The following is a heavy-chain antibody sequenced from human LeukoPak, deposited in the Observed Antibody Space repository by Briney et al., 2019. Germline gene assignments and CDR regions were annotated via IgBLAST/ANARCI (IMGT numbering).Heavy chain of an antibody. J-gene: IGHJ4*02. CDR3: ARESIAARPGGFDY. Sequence: GASVKVSCKASGYTFTGYYMHWVRQAPGQGLEWMGWINPSSGGTNYAQKFQGRVTMTRDTSISTAYMELSRLRSDDTAVYYCARESIAARPGGFDYWGQGTLVTVSS. CDR1: GYTFTGYY. CDR2: INPSSGGT. D-gene: IGHD6-6*01. V-gene: IGHV1-2*02.